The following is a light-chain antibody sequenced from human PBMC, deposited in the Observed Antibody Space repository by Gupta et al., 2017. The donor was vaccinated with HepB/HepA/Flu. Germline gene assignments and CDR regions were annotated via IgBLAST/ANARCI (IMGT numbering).Light chain of an antibody. CDR3: QQYNNWPRT. V-gene: IGKV3-15*01. J-gene: IGKJ1*01. CDR2: GAS. Sequence: VMTQSPATLSVSPGDRATLPCRASQSVSSNLAWYQQKPGQAPRLLIYGASTRATGIPARFSGSGSGTEFTLTISSLESEDFAVYYCQQYNNWPRTFGQGTKVEIK. CDR1: QSVSSN.